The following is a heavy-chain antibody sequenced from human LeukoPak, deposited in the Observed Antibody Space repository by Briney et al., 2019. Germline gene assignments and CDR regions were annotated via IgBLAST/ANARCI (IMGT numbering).Heavy chain of an antibody. V-gene: IGHV3-23*01. Sequence: GGSLRLSCAASGFTFRSYVMSWVRQAPGKGLEWVSAISGSGGSTYYADSVKGRFTISRDNFKNTLYLQMNSLRAEDTAVYYCAKRDNRLDIWGQGTMVTVSS. CDR1: GFTFRSYV. J-gene: IGHJ3*02. D-gene: IGHD2/OR15-2a*01. CDR2: ISGSGGST. CDR3: AKRDNRLDI.